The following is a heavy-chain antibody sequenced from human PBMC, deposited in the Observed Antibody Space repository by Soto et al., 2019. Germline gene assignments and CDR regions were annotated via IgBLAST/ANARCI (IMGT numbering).Heavy chain of an antibody. J-gene: IGHJ5*01. Sequence: ASVKVSCKVSGYTLTELSMHWVRQAPGKGLEWMGGFDPEDGETIYAQKFQGRVTMTEDTSTDTAYMELSSLRSEDTAVYFCATGCPLPEVRYFVWLLSGPDNWFDPWGQGTLVTVSS. V-gene: IGHV1-24*01. CDR1: GYTLTELS. CDR3: ATGCPLPEVRYFVWLLSGPDNWFDP. CDR2: FDPEDGET. D-gene: IGHD3-9*01.